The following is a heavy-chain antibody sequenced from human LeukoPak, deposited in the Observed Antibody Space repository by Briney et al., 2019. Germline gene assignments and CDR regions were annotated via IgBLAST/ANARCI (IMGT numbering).Heavy chain of an antibody. J-gene: IGHJ4*02. CDR1: GFTFSSYS. CDR2: ISSSSSYI. CDR3: ARDKVVGPSNFDY. Sequence: GGSLRLSCAASGFTFSSYSMNWVRQAPGKGLEWVSSISSSSSYIYYADSVKGRFTISRDNAKNSLYLQTNSLRAEDTAVYYCARDKVVGPSNFDYWGQGNPVTVSS. V-gene: IGHV3-21*01. D-gene: IGHD1-26*01.